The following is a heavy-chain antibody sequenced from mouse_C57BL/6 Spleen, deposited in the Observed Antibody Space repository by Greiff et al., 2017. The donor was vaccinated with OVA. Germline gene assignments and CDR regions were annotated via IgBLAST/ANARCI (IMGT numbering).Heavy chain of an antibody. D-gene: IGHD2-3*01. V-gene: IGHV5-17*01. Sequence: EVQLVESGGGLVKPGGSLKLSCAASGFTFSDYGMHWVRQAPEKGLEWVAYISSGSSTIYYADTVKGRFTILRDNAKNTLFLQMTSLRSEDTAMYYCARDLSYDGYCYFDDWGQGTTLTVSS. CDR1: GFTFSDYG. CDR2: ISSGSSTI. CDR3: ARDLSYDGYCYFDD. J-gene: IGHJ2*01.